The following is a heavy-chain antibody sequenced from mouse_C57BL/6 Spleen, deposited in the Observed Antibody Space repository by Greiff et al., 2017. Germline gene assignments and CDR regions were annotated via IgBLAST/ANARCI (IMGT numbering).Heavy chain of an antibody. J-gene: IGHJ2*01. CDR3: ARLGNSIYFDY. CDR2: IYPRSGNT. Sequence: LQESGAELARPGASVKLSCKASGYTFTSYGISWVKQRTGQGLEWIGEIYPRSGNTYYNEKFKGKATLTADKSSSIAYMELRSLTSEDSAVYFCARLGNSIYFDYWGQGTTLTVSS. D-gene: IGHD2-3*01. CDR1: GYTFTSYG. V-gene: IGHV1-81*01.